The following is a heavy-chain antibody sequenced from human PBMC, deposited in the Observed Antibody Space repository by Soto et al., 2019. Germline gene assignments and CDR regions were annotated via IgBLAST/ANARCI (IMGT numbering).Heavy chain of an antibody. CDR1: GTSISSSYW. D-gene: IGHD2-21*01. CDR3: ATVPPRIVVVLAEFPS. V-gene: IGHV4-4*02. J-gene: IGHJ4*02. CDR2: IYHNGIT. Sequence: SETLSLTCRVSGTSISSSYWWAWVRQSPGKGLEWIGEIYHNGITKYNPSLKSRVSMSIDKSNNQFSLKLTSVTAADTAVYYCATVPPRIVVVLAEFPSWGQGTVGTAPQ.